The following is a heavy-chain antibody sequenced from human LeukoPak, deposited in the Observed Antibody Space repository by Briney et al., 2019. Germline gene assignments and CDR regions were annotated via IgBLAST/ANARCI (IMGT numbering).Heavy chain of an antibody. CDR2: MNPNSANT. CDR1: GYTFTSHD. J-gene: IGHJ4*02. CDR3: ARGYSPSIRTTGNDY. V-gene: IGHV1-8*01. D-gene: IGHD1-1*01. Sequence: GASVKVSCKASGYTFTSHDIIWVRQATGQGLEWMGWMNPNSANTGYAQKFQGRVTMTRDTSINTAYMELHSLRSEDTAVYYCARGYSPSIRTTGNDYWGQGTLVTVSS.